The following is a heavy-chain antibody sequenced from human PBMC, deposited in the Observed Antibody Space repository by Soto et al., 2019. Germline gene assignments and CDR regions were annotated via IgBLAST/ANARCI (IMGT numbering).Heavy chain of an antibody. D-gene: IGHD5-18*01. J-gene: IGHJ6*02. V-gene: IGHV1-18*01. Sequence: QAQLVQSGAEVKKPGASVNVSCKASGYDYVTYAITWVRQRPGQGLEWMGWISTLNGNTNYAQNFQGRVTMTTYTSTRIVHLELRSLRSDDTAVYYCARRVQVWLPDYYGMDVWGQGTTVTVSS. CDR3: ARRVQVWLPDYYGMDV. CDR2: ISTLNGNT. CDR1: GYDYVTYA.